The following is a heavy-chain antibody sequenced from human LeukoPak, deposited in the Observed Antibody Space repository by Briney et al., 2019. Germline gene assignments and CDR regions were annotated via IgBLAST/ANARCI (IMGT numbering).Heavy chain of an antibody. Sequence: ASETLSLTCTVSGGSISSSSYYWGWIRQPPGKGLEWIGSIYYSGSTYYNPSLKSRVTISVDTSKNQFSLKLSSVTAADTAVYYCARHAYCGGDCYSEYFQHWGQGTLVTVSS. V-gene: IGHV4-39*01. CDR1: GGSISSSSYY. D-gene: IGHD2-21*02. CDR2: IYYSGST. J-gene: IGHJ1*01. CDR3: ARHAYCGGDCYSEYFQH.